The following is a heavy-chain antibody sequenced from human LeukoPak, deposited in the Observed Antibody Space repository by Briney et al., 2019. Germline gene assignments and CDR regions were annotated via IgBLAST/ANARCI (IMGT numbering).Heavy chain of an antibody. CDR2: IYHSGST. CDR3: ARGLLDFYYYYYMDV. CDR1: GYSISSGYY. J-gene: IGHJ6*03. Sequence: SETLSLTCTVSGYSISSGYYWGWIRQPPGKGLEWFGSIYHSGSTYYNPSLKSRVTISVDTSKNQLSLKLSSVTAADTAVYYCARGLLDFYYYYYMDVWGKGTTVTVSS. D-gene: IGHD2-15*01. V-gene: IGHV4-38-2*02.